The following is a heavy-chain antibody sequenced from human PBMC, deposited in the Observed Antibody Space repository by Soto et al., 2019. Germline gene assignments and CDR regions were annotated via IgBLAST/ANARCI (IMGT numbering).Heavy chain of an antibody. V-gene: IGHV1-3*01. CDR1: GYTFTRYT. D-gene: IGHD2-15*01. J-gene: IGHJ5*02. CDR2: INPDNGNT. CDR3: SRGIATGQLDP. Sequence: ASVKVSCKASGYTFTRYTMNWVRQAPGQRLEWMGWINPDNGNTKSSQKFQDRVIITRDTSASTAYMDLSSLRSEDTAVYYCSRGIATGQLDPWGQGTMVTVYS.